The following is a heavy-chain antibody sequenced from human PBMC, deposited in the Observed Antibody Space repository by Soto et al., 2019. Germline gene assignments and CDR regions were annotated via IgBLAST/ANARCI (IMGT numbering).Heavy chain of an antibody. CDR3: ARDTEGYGDAFDI. Sequence: GGSLRLSCAASGFTFSSYSMNWVRQAPGKGLEWVSSISSSSSYIYYADSVKGRFTISRDNAKNSLYLQMNSLRAEDTAVYYCARDTEGYGDAFDIWGQGTMVTVSS. CDR1: GFTFSSYS. J-gene: IGHJ3*02. CDR2: ISSSSSYI. V-gene: IGHV3-21*01. D-gene: IGHD5-12*01.